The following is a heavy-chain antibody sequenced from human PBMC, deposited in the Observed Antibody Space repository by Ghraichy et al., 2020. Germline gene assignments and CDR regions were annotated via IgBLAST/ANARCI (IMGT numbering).Heavy chain of an antibody. J-gene: IGHJ4*02. V-gene: IGHV3-74*03. D-gene: IGHD4-17*01. CDR1: GFTFSSYW. CDR2: ISSDERTT. Sequence: GESLNISCAASGFTFSSYWMHWVRQAPGKGLEWISRISSDERTTSYADSVKGRFTISRDNAENTVYLQMNGLRAEDTAMYFCARGGDYVPKPHERWGRGSLVTVYS. CDR3: ARGGDYVPKPHER.